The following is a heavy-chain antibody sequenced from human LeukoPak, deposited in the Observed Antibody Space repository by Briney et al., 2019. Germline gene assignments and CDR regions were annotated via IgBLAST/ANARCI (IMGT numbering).Heavy chain of an antibody. Sequence: SVKVSCKASGGTFSSYAISWVRQAPGQGLEWMGGIIPIFGTANYAQKFQGRVTITADESTSTAYMELSSLRSEDTAVYYCASMVRGVIGLHWFDPWGQGTLVTVSS. D-gene: IGHD3-10*01. J-gene: IGHJ5*02. V-gene: IGHV1-69*13. CDR2: IIPIFGTA. CDR1: GGTFSSYA. CDR3: ASMVRGVIGLHWFDP.